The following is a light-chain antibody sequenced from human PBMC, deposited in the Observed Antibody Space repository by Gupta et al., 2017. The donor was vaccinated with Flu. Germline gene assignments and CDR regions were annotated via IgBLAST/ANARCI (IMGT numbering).Light chain of an antibody. V-gene: IGKV2-28*01. CDR1: QSLLHSNGYNY. Sequence: ISCRSSQSLLHSNGYNYLDWYLQKPGQSPHLLIYLGSNRASGVPDRFSGSGSGTDFSLKISRVEAEDVGVYYCMQTLQAPLTFGGGTKVEIK. J-gene: IGKJ4*01. CDR2: LGS. CDR3: MQTLQAPLT.